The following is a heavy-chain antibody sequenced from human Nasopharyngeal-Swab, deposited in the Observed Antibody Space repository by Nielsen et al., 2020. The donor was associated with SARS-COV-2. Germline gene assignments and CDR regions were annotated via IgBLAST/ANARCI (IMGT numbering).Heavy chain of an antibody. J-gene: IGHJ4*02. D-gene: IGHD6-13*01. V-gene: IGHV3-30*18. CDR2: ISYDGSNK. Sequence: GGSLRLSYAASGFTFSSYGMHWVRQAPGKGLEWVAVISYDGSNKYYADSVKGQFTISRDNSKNTLYLQMNSLRAEDTAVYYCAKMAGYSSSWYGSSLIDYWGQGTLVTVSS. CDR1: GFTFSSYG. CDR3: AKMAGYSSSWYGSSLIDY.